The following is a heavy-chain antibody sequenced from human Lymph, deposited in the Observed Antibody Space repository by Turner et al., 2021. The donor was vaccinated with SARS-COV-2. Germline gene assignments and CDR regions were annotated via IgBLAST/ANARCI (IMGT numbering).Heavy chain of an antibody. Sequence: EMQLVESGGGLVQPGGSLRLSCAASGFTFSSYSMNWVRQAPGKGLEWGSYISISSSTIYYADSVKGRFTISRDNAKNSLYLQMNSLRDEDTAVYYCARDRGGYGAYYYGMDVWGQGTTVTVSS. CDR2: ISISSSTI. CDR1: GFTFSSYS. V-gene: IGHV3-48*02. D-gene: IGHD2-15*01. CDR3: ARDRGGYGAYYYGMDV. J-gene: IGHJ6*02.